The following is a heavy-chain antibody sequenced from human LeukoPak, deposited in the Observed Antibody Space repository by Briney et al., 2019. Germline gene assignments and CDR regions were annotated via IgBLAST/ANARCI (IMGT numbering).Heavy chain of an antibody. CDR2: ISSSSTYI. V-gene: IGHV3-21*01. CDR1: RFTFSSYS. J-gene: IGHJ4*02. CDR3: ARFMVAYPLFDY. D-gene: IGHD2-15*01. Sequence: KPGGSLRLSCAASRFTFSSYSMNWVRQAPGKGLEWVSSISSSSTYIYYANSVKGRFTISRDDAKNSLYLQMNSLRAEDTAVYYCARFMVAYPLFDYWGQGTLVTVSS.